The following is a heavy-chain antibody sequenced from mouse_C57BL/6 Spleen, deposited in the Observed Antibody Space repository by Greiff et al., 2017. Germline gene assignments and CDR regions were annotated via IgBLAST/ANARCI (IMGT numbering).Heavy chain of an antibody. D-gene: IGHD1-1*01. J-gene: IGHJ2*01. CDR3: ARCGSSFYYFDY. V-gene: IGHV1-81*01. Sequence: VKLQESGAELARPGASVKLSCKASGYTFTSYGISWVKQRTGQGLEWIGEIYPRSGNTYYNEKFKGKATLTADKSSSTAYMELRSLTSEDSAVYFCARCGSSFYYFDYWGQGTTLTVSS. CDR2: IYPRSGNT. CDR1: GYTFTSYG.